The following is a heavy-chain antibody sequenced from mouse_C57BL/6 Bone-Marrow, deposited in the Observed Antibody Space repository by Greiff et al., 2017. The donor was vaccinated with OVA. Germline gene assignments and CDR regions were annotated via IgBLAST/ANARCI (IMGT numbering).Heavy chain of an antibody. CDR1: GYTFTSYR. CDR2: IDPSDSYT. CDR3: ARDDGYDY. D-gene: IGHD2-3*01. J-gene: IGHJ2*01. V-gene: IGHV1-59*01. Sequence: QVQLQQPGAELVRPGTSVKLSCKASGYTFTSYRMHWVKQRPGQGLEWIGVIDPSDSYTNYNQKFKGKATLTVDTSSSTAYMQLSSLTSEDSAVYYCARDDGYDYWGQGTTLTVSS.